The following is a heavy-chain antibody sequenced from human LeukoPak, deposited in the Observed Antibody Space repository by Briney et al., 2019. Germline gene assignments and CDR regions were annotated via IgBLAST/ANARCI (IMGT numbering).Heavy chain of an antibody. D-gene: IGHD3-10*01. CDR1: GGSFSGYY. Sequence: PSETLSLTCAVYGGSFSGYYWSWIRQPPGKGLEWIGEINHSGSTTYNPSLKSRVTISVDTSKIQFSLKLSSVTAADTAVYYCARGGVTKVRGVIRNFDYWGQGTLVTVSS. V-gene: IGHV4-34*01. CDR3: ARGGVTKVRGVIRNFDY. CDR2: INHSGST. J-gene: IGHJ4*02.